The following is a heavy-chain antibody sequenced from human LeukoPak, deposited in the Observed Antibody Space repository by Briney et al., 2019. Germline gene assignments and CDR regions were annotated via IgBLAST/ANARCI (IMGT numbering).Heavy chain of an antibody. Sequence: ASVKVSCKASGYTFASNGISWVRQAPGQGLEWMGWITAYNGNTNFAQKLQDRVTMTTDTSTNTAYMELRSLRSDDTAVYYCARGLIILAASGLGGMDVWGQGTTVTVSS. CDR2: ITAYNGNT. CDR1: GYTFASNG. D-gene: IGHD6-13*01. J-gene: IGHJ6*02. CDR3: ARGLIILAASGLGGMDV. V-gene: IGHV1-18*01.